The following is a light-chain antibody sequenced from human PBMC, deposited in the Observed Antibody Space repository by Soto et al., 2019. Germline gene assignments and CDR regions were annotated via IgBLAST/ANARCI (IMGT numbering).Light chain of an antibody. V-gene: IGLV2-14*01. CDR2: EVS. J-gene: IGLJ2*01. CDR3: SSYTSSSTPVV. CDR1: SSDVGGFNY. Sequence: QSALPQPASVSGSPGQSITIPCTGTSSDVGGFNYVSWYQQHPGKAPKLMIYEVSNRPSGVSNRFSGSKSGNTASLTISGLQAEDEADYYCSSYTSSSTPVVFGGGTKVTVL.